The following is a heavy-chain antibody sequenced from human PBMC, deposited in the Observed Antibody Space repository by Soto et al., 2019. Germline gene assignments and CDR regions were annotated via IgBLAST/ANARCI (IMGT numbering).Heavy chain of an antibody. D-gene: IGHD3-22*01. CDR1: GYTFTSYG. CDR3: AIDMDSYDSSGSDDAFDI. Sequence: QVQLVQSGAEVKKPGASVKVSCKASGYTFTSYGISWVRQAPGQGLEWMGWISAYNGNTNYAQKLQGRVTMTTDTSTSTAYMELRSLRSDDTAVYYCAIDMDSYDSSGSDDAFDIWGQGTMVTVSS. V-gene: IGHV1-18*01. J-gene: IGHJ3*02. CDR2: ISAYNGNT.